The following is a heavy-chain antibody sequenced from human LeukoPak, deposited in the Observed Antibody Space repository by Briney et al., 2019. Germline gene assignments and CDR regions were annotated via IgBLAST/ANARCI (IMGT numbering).Heavy chain of an antibody. D-gene: IGHD1-1*01. J-gene: IGHJ3*02. CDR3: AREEPYRYNWSNIPEAFDI. CDR1: GGSISSGDYF. CDR2: IYYSGSA. V-gene: IGHV4-30-4*01. Sequence: MSSETLSLTCTVSGGSISSGDYFWSWIRQPPGKGLEWIGYIYYSGSAYYNPSLKSRVTISVDTSTNQFSLKLTSVTAADTAVYYSAREEPYRYNWSNIPEAFDIWGQGTMVTVSS.